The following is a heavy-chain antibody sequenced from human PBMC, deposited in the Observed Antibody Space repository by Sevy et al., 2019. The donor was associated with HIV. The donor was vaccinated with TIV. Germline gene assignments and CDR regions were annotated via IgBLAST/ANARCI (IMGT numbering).Heavy chain of an antibody. D-gene: IGHD3-22*01. CDR2: IYYSGST. J-gene: IGHJ1*01. CDR1: GGAISSYY. CDR3: ARDRVYYDSSGYPTGWFQH. Sequence: SETLSLTCTVSGGAISSYYWSWIRQPPGKGLEWIGSIYYSGSTNYTPSLKSRVTISVDTSKNQFSLKLSSVTAADTAVYYCARDRVYYDSSGYPTGWFQHWGQCTLVTVSS. V-gene: IGHV4-59*13.